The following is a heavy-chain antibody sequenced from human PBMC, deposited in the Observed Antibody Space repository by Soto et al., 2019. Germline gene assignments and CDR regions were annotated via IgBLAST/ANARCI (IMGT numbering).Heavy chain of an antibody. D-gene: IGHD2-2*01. CDR1: GGTFSSYA. CDR2: IIPIFGTA. Sequence: SVKVPCKASGGTFSSYAISWVRQAPGQGLEWMGGIIPIFGTANYAQKFQGRVTITADESTSTAYMELSSLRSEDTAVYYCARGGPYCSSTSCYDDGDYYYYGMDVWGQGTTVTVSS. J-gene: IGHJ6*02. V-gene: IGHV1-69*13. CDR3: ARGGPYCSSTSCYDDGDYYYYGMDV.